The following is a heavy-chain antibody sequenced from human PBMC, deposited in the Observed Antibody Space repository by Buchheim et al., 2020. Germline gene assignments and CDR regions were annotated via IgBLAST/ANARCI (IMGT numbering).Heavy chain of an antibody. V-gene: IGHV3-15*01. CDR3: TTVMRSSSVATDNWFDP. J-gene: IGHJ5*02. CDR2: IKSKFEGEGT. Sequence: QVVESGGGLVKPGGSLRLSCAGSGFTFSHAWMSWVRQAPGKGLEWVGRIKSKFEGEGTNYAAPVTGRFTISRDDSKNTLYLQMNSLETEDTAVYYCTTVMRSSSVATDNWFDPWGQGTL. CDR1: GFTFSHAW. D-gene: IGHD5-12*01.